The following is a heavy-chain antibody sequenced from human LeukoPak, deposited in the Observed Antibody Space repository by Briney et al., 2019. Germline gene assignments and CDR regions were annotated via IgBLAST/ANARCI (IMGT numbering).Heavy chain of an antibody. V-gene: IGHV4-34*01. D-gene: IGHD2-15*01. Sequence: PSETLSLTCAVYGGSFSAYYWSWIRQPPGKGLEGIGEINHSGSTNYNPSLKSRVTISVDTSKNQFSLKLSSVTAADTAVYYCARAAVAAYYFDYWGQGTLVTVSS. CDR2: INHSGST. CDR3: ARAAVAAYYFDY. J-gene: IGHJ4*02. CDR1: GGSFSAYY.